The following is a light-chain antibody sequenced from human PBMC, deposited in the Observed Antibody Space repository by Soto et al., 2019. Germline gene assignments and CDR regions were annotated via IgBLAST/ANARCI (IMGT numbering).Light chain of an antibody. CDR2: DSS. CDR3: MQSKELPRT. CDR1: QSLLNSNAKSA. J-gene: IGKJ1*01. V-gene: IGKV2D-29*01. Sequence: DIVMTQTPLSLSVTPGQSASISCKSSQSLLNSNAKSAMFWYLQKPGKPPQLLIHDSSNRFSGVXDXXSGSGSGTDFTLKISRVEAGDVGIYYCMQSKELPRTFGQGTKVEIK.